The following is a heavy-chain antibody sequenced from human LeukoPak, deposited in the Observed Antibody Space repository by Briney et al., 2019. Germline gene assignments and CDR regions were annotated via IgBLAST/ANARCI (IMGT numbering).Heavy chain of an antibody. CDR3: ARGGTQWLTEYLQH. V-gene: IGHV1-69*01. Sequence: GASVKVSCKASGGTFSSYSIRWVRQAPGQGLEWMGRIIPIFGTTNYAQKFQGRVTITADESASTAYMELSSLRSEDTAVYYCARGGTQWLTEYLQHWGQGTLVTVSS. CDR1: GGTFSSYS. J-gene: IGHJ1*01. D-gene: IGHD6-19*01. CDR2: IIPIFGTT.